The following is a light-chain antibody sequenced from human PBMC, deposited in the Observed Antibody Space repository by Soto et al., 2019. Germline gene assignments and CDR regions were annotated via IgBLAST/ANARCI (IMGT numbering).Light chain of an antibody. Sequence: QSVLTQPPSVSGAPGQRVTISCTGSSSNIGAGYDVHWYQQLPGAAPKLLIYGNSNRPSGVPDRFSGSRSGTSASLAITGLQPEDEADYYCCSYAGSYTFDVVFGGGTKVTVL. J-gene: IGLJ2*01. CDR1: SSNIGAGYD. CDR3: CSYAGSYTFDVV. V-gene: IGLV1-40*01. CDR2: GNS.